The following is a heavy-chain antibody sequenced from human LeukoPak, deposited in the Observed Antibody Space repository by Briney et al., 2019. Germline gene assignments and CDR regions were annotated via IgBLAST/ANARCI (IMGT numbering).Heavy chain of an antibody. V-gene: IGHV1-18*01. Sequence: GASVKVSCKASGYTFTSYGISWVRQAPGQGLEWMGWISAYNGNTNYAQKLQGRVTMTTDTSTSTAYMELRSLRSDDTAVYYCARDRPGSYYNWFDPWGQGTLVTVSS. CDR3: ARDRPGSYYNWFDP. CDR2: ISAYNGNT. D-gene: IGHD1-26*01. J-gene: IGHJ5*02. CDR1: GYTFTSYG.